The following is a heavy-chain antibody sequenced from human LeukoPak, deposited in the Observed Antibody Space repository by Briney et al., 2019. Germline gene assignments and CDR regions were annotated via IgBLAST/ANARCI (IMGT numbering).Heavy chain of an antibody. CDR2: IGAYNGNT. CDR1: GYTFTSYG. J-gene: IGHJ4*02. V-gene: IGHV1-18*01. D-gene: IGHD3-3*01. Sequence: ASVKVSCKASGYTFTSYGISWVRQAPGQGLEWMGWIGAYNGNTNYAQKLQGRVTMTTDTSTSTAYMELRSLRSDDTAVYYCARDSGSDVYDFWSGYYRTNDYWGQGTLVTVSS. CDR3: ARDSGSDVYDFWSGYYRTNDY.